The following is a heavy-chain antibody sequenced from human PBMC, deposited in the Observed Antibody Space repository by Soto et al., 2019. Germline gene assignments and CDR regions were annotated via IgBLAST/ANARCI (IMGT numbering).Heavy chain of an antibody. V-gene: IGHV3-7*01. D-gene: IGHD6-13*01. CDR1: GFTFSSYW. J-gene: IGHJ6*02. Sequence: EVQLVESGGGLVQPGGSLRLSCVDSGFTFSSYWMSWVRQARVKGLEWVGNIKQDGSEENYVDSVKGRFTISRDNAKNSMYLQMHSLRAEDTAVYYCARIAASGRGWDVWGQGTTVVVSS. CDR3: ARIAASGRGWDV. CDR2: IKQDGSEE.